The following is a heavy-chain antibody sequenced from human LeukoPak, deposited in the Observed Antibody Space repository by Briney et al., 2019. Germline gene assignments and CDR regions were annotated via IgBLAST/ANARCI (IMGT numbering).Heavy chain of an antibody. J-gene: IGHJ5*02. CDR1: GGSISSYY. D-gene: IGHD4-17*01. V-gene: IGHV4-4*07. CDR2: IHTSGST. Sequence: SETLSLTCTVSGGSISSYYWSWIRQPAGKGLERIGRIHTSGSTNYNPSLKSRVTMSVDTSKKQFSLKLTSVTAADTAAYYCARAGDYGDYVGWFDPWGQGTLVTVSS. CDR3: ARAGDYGDYVGWFDP.